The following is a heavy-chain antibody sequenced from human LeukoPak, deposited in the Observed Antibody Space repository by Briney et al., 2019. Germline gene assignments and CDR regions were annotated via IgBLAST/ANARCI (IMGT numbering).Heavy chain of an antibody. D-gene: IGHD6-19*01. V-gene: IGHV3-66*01. CDR1: GFTFSSNY. J-gene: IGHJ4*02. CDR3: ARAFIRRSVAGPFDY. CDR2: IYSGGST. Sequence: PGGSLRLSCAASGFTFSSNYMSWVRQAPGKGLEGVSVIYSGGSTYYSDSVKGRFTIFRDNSKNTLYLQMNSLRAEDTAVYYCARAFIRRSVAGPFDYWGQGTLVTVSS.